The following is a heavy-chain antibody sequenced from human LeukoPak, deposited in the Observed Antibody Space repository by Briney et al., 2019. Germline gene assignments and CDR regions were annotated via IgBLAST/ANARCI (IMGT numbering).Heavy chain of an antibody. Sequence: SETLSLTCTVSGGSISSSSYYWGWIRQPPGKGLEWIGSIYYSGSTYYNPSLKSRVTISVDTSKNQFSLKLSSVTAADTAVYYCARVVTGGYDSSGYYCYFDYWGQGTLVTVSS. D-gene: IGHD3-22*01. J-gene: IGHJ4*02. CDR2: IYYSGST. V-gene: IGHV4-39*07. CDR3: ARVVTGGYDSSGYYCYFDY. CDR1: GGSISSSSYY.